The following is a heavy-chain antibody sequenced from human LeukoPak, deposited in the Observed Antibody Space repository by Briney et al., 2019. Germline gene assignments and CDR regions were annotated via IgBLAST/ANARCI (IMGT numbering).Heavy chain of an antibody. D-gene: IGHD5-12*01. J-gene: IGHJ3*02. CDR2: IIPIFGTA. CDR3: ASTYSGYDRGAFDI. CDR1: GGTFSSYA. V-gene: IGHV1-69*13. Sequence: SVKVSCKASGGTFSSYAISWVRQAPGQGLEWMGGIIPIFGTANYAQKFQGRVTITADESTSTAYMELSRLRSDDTAVYYCASTYSGYDRGAFDIWGQGTMVTVSS.